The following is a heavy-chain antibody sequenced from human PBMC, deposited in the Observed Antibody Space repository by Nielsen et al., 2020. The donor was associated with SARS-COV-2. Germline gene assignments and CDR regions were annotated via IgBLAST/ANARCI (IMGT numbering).Heavy chain of an antibody. Sequence: WLRQSPSRGLEWLGRTYYRSKWYNDYAVSVKSRITINSDTSKNQFSLHLNSVTPEDTAVYYCARARGAYGDYYYYYYTDVWGKGTTVTVSS. J-gene: IGHJ6*03. CDR3: ARARGAYGDYYYYYYTDV. V-gene: IGHV6-1*01. D-gene: IGHD4-17*01. CDR2: TYYRSKWYN.